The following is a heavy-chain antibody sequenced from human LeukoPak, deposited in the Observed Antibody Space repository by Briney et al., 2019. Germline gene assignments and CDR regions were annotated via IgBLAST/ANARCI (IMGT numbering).Heavy chain of an antibody. Sequence: GGSLRLSCVGSGFIFGKYAMTWVRQAPGKGLEWVSTISGGGDSTWNADSVKGRFTVSRDNSKNTLYLQMSSLRVEDTAVHYCAKRGSSETRWYPFDYWGQGTLVTVSS. CDR2: ISGGGDST. J-gene: IGHJ4*02. V-gene: IGHV3-23*01. D-gene: IGHD2-15*01. CDR3: AKRGSSETRWYPFDY. CDR1: GFIFGKYA.